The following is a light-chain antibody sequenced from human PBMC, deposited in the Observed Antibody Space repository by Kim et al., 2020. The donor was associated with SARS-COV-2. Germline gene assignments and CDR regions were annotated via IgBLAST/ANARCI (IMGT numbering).Light chain of an antibody. CDR3: QQYYSYPPMYT. Sequence: AIRMTQSPSSLSASTGDRVTITCRASQGISSYLAWYQQKPGKAPKLLIYAASTLQSGVPSRFSGSGSGTDFTLTISCLQSEDFATYYGQQYYSYPPMYTFGQGTKLEI. CDR1: QGISSY. V-gene: IGKV1-8*01. J-gene: IGKJ2*01. CDR2: AAS.